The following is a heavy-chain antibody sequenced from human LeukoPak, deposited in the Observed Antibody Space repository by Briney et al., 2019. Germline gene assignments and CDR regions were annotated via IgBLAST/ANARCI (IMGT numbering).Heavy chain of an antibody. CDR1: GFTFSSYE. V-gene: IGHV3-48*03. Sequence: GGSLRLSCAASGFTFSSYEMNWVRQAPGKGLEWVSFISNSGRTKYYADSVKGRFTISRDNAKNSLYLQMNILRADGTAVYYCATSSVTTGIDFDCWGQGTLVTVSS. J-gene: IGHJ4*02. CDR3: ATSSVTTGIDFDC. CDR2: ISNSGRTK. D-gene: IGHD4-17*01.